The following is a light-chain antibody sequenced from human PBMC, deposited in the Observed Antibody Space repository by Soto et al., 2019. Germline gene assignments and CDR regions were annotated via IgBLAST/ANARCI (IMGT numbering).Light chain of an antibody. CDR2: AAS. V-gene: IGKV3-15*01. J-gene: IGKJ1*01. Sequence: EMGMTQSPATLSVSPGERATLSCRASRSVSSKLAWYQQKPGQAPRLLIYAASTRATGIPARFSGSGSGTEFTLTISSLQSEDFAVYFCQQHNTWPWTFGQGTKVEIK. CDR1: RSVSSK. CDR3: QQHNTWPWT.